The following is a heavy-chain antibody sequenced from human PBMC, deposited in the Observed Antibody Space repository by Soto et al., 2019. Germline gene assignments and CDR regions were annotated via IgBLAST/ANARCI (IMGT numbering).Heavy chain of an antibody. CDR2: ISSSSSTI. CDR3: AGAFDI. J-gene: IGHJ3*02. CDR1: GFSFSSYN. V-gene: IGHV3-48*01. Sequence: GGSLSLSSAASGFSFSSYNMNWVRQAPGKGLEWVSYISSSSSTIYYADSVKGRFVISRDNAKNSLYLQMNSLRAEDTAVYYCAGAFDIWGQGTMVTVSS.